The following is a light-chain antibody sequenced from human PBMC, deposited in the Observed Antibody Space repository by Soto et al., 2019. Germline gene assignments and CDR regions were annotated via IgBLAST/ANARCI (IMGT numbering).Light chain of an antibody. V-gene: IGKV3-15*01. CDR2: GAS. CDR3: QQYNNWPLT. CDR1: QSISTK. J-gene: IGKJ4*01. Sequence: EIVLTQSPATLSVSPGERVTLSCRASQSISTKLGWYQQRPGQAPRLLIYGASTRATGIPARFSGSGSGTEFTLTISSLQSEDFAVYYCQQYNNWPLTFGGGTKVEIK.